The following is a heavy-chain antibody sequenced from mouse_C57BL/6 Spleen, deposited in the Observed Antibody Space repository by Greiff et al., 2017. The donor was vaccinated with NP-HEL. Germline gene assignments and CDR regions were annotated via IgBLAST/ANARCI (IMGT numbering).Heavy chain of an antibody. J-gene: IGHJ2*01. CDR3: ARSHYYGSRTIDFDY. CDR1: GYTFTSYW. D-gene: IGHD1-1*01. Sequence: QVQLQQPGAELVRPGSSVKLSCKASGYTFTSYWMDWVKQRPGQGLEWIGNIYPSDSETHYNQKFKDKATLTVDKSSSTAYMQLSSLTSEDSAVYYVARSHYYGSRTIDFDYWGKGTTLTVAS. CDR2: IYPSDSET. V-gene: IGHV1-61*01.